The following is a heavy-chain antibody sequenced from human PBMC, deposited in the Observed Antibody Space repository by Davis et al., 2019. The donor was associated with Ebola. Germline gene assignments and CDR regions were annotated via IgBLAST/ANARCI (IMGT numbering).Heavy chain of an antibody. J-gene: IGHJ4*02. CDR2: IYNTGIT. D-gene: IGHD3-22*01. CDR3: ARPNPTFTSGYYGVFDY. Sequence: MPSETLSLTCTVSGGSISSSSFYWGWIRQPPGKGLEWIGSIYNTGITYYNPSLKSRVTISVDTSKNQFSLRLSSVTAADTAVYYCARPNPTFTSGYYGVFDYWGQGTLVTVSS. CDR1: GGSISSSSFY. V-gene: IGHV4-39*01.